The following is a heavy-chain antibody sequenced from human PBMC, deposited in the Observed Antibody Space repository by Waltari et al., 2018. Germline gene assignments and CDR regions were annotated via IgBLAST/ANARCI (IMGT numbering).Heavy chain of an antibody. V-gene: IGHV3-23*01. CDR2: ISGSGGST. D-gene: IGHD2-2*01. Sequence: EVQLLESGGGLVQPGGSLRLSCAASGFTFSSYAMSWVRQAPGTGLEWVSAISGSGGSTYYADSVKGRFTISRDNSKNTLYLQMNSLRAEDTAVYYCAKDPRYCSSTSCRYYYYYGMDVWGQGTTVTVSS. CDR3: AKDPRYCSSTSCRYYYYYGMDV. J-gene: IGHJ6*02. CDR1: GFTFSSYA.